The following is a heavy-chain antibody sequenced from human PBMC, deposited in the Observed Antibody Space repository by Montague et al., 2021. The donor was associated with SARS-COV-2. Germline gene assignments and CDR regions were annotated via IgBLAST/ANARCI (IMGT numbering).Heavy chain of an antibody. Sequence: SETLSLTCIVSGGSISSGSYYWGWIRKPPGKGLEWIGGISFSGSTNYNPSLKSRVTISVDTSKNQFSLKLSSVTAAETAVYYCARDIAVAGLFDYWGQGTLVTVSS. V-gene: IGHV4-39*07. CDR1: GGSISSGSYY. J-gene: IGHJ4*02. D-gene: IGHD6-19*01. CDR2: ISFSGST. CDR3: ARDIAVAGLFDY.